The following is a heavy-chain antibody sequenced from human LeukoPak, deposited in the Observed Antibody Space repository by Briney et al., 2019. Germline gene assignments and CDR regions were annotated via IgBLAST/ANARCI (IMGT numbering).Heavy chain of an antibody. CDR2: INPSGGST. V-gene: IGHV1-46*01. D-gene: IGHD3-22*01. CDR1: GYTFTSYY. J-gene: IGHJ4*02. Sequence: ASVKVSCKASGYTFTSYYMHWVRQAPGQGLEWMGIINPSGGSTSYAQKFQGRVTMTRDTSTSTVYMELSSLRSEDTAVYYCARDLRTYYYDSSGYYDYWGQGTLVTVSS. CDR3: ARDLRTYYYDSSGYYDY.